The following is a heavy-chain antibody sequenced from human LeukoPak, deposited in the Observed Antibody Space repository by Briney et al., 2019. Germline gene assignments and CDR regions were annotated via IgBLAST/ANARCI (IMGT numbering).Heavy chain of an antibody. J-gene: IGHJ6*02. D-gene: IGHD1/OR15-1a*01. CDR3: ARAGTTSDGMDV. V-gene: IGHV1-2*04. CDR1: GYTFTGYN. CDR2: INPNSGGT. Sequence: ASVKVSCKASGYTFTGYNMHWVRQAPGQGLEWMGWINPNSGGTNYAQKFQGWVTMTRDTSISTAYMELSRLRSDDTAVYYCARAGTTSDGMDVWGQGTTVTVSS.